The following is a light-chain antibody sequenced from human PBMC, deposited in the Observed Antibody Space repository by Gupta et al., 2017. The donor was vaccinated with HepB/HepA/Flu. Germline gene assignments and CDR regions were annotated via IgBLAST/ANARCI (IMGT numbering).Light chain of an antibody. CDR2: WAS. V-gene: IGKV4-1*01. Sequence: IVMIQFPDSLALALADRAAIICKSSQSFLYTSNNKNCLAWYGQKPGKPPQLLIYWASTRESGVPDRFSGSGSGTDFTLTISSLQAEDVAVYYCQQYHNNPRTFGQGTKVEIK. CDR1: QSFLYTSNNKNC. CDR3: QQYHNNPRT. J-gene: IGKJ1*01.